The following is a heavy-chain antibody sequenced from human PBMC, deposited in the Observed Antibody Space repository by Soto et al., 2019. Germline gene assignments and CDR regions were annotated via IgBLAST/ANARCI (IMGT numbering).Heavy chain of an antibody. D-gene: IGHD3-3*01. CDR2: ISSSSSYI. CDR3: ARDPGIATIFGVVITPNYYGMDV. V-gene: IGHV3-21*01. Sequence: GGSLRLSCAASGFTFSSYSMNWVRQAPGKGLEWVSSISSSSSYIYYADSVKGRFTISRDNAKNSLYLQMNSLRAEDTAVYYCARDPGIATIFGVVITPNYYGMDVWGQGTTVTVS. J-gene: IGHJ6*02. CDR1: GFTFSSYS.